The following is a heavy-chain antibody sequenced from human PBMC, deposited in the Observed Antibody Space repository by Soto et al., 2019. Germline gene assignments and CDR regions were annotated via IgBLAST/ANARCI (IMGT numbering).Heavy chain of an antibody. CDR2: IGPETGAT. J-gene: IGHJ4*02. CDR3: GRGRSGPIGLFY. V-gene: IGHV1-2*02. Sequence: DSVKVSCKASGYTFTGHYIHWVRQAPEQGPEWMGEIGPETGATRYAQKFQGRVTMTRDMSITTVYMELNNLSPDDTAVYYCGRGRSGPIGLFYWGPGASVTVST. D-gene: IGHD1-26*01. CDR1: GYTFTGHY.